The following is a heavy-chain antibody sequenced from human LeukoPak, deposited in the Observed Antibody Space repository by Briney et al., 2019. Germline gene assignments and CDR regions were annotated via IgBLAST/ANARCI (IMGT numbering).Heavy chain of an antibody. V-gene: IGHV1-69*13. CDR3: ARDEGLLNWFDP. Sequence: ASVKVSCKASGGTFSSYAISWVRQAPGQGLEWMGGIIPIFGTANYAQKFQGRVTITADESTSTAYMELSSLRSEDTAVYYCARDEGLLNWFDPWGQGTLVTVSS. D-gene: IGHD1-26*01. CDR2: IIPIFGTA. CDR1: GGTFSSYA. J-gene: IGHJ5*02.